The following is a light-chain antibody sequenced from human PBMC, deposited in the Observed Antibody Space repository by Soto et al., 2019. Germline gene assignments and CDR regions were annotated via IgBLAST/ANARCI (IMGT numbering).Light chain of an antibody. J-gene: IGLJ2*01. CDR3: SSYTISSTLEV. Sequence: QSALTQPASVSGSPGQSITISCTGTSSDVGGYNYVSWYQQHPGKAPKLMIYDVSNRPSGVSNRFSGSKSGNTASLTISGLQAEYEADYYCSSYTISSTLEVFGGGTQLTVL. CDR2: DVS. V-gene: IGLV2-14*01. CDR1: SSDVGGYNY.